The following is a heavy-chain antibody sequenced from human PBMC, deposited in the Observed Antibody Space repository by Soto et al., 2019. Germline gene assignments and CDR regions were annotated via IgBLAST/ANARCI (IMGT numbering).Heavy chain of an antibody. V-gene: IGHV3-30*03. J-gene: IGHJ4*02. D-gene: IGHD1-26*01. CDR2: ISGDGNDK. CDR1: GFFFRNFG. Sequence: QVQLVESGGGVVQPGRSLRLSCAASGFFFRNFGMHWVRRAPGKGLEWVAAISGDGNDKYYPDSMKGRFTISRDNSHTPLYLQLNLLSPAAPAVYHCVQGASTAHQPLDSWGQGVLVTVSS. CDR3: VQGASTAHQPLDS.